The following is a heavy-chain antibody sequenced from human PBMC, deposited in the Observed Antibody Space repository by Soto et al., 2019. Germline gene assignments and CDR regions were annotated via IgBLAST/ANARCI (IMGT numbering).Heavy chain of an antibody. J-gene: IGHJ4*02. D-gene: IGHD3-22*01. CDR1: GFTFSSYA. Sequence: GGSLRLSCVASGFTFSSYAMHWVRQAPGKGLEWVAVISYDGSNKYYADSVKGRFTISRDNSKNTLYLQMNSLRAEDTAVYYCARDFATYYYDSSGYYPDYWGQGTLVTVSS. CDR3: ARDFATYYYDSSGYYPDY. CDR2: ISYDGSNK. V-gene: IGHV3-30*04.